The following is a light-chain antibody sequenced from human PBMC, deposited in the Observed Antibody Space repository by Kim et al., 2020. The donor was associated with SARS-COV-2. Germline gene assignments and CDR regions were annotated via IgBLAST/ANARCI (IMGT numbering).Light chain of an antibody. CDR1: QGISSY. CDR3: LQHDSYPLT. V-gene: IGKV1-17*03. CDR2: AAS. J-gene: IGKJ4*01. Sequence: ASVGDRVTITCRASQGISSYLAWFQQKPGKVPKRLIYAASSLQSGVPSRFSGSGYGTEFTLTISSLQPDDFATYYCLQHDSYPLTFGGGTKVDIK.